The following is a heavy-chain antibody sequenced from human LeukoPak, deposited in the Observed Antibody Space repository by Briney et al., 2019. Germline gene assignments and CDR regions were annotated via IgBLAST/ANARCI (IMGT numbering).Heavy chain of an antibody. J-gene: IGHJ3*02. CDR3: ARKDWNDVRAFDI. CDR2: MYHGRNT. V-gene: IGHV4-4*02. CDR1: GGSISSSNW. Sequence: SETLSLTCDVSGGSISSSNWWTWVRQPPRKGLEWIGEMYHGRNTNYNPSLKNRVIISVDKSKNQFSLKLTSVTAADTAMYYCARKDWNDVRAFDIWGQGTMVTVFS. D-gene: IGHD1-1*01.